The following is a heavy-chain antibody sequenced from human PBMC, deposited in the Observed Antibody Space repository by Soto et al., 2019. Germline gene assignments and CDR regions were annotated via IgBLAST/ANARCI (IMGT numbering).Heavy chain of an antibody. D-gene: IGHD1-26*01. CDR1: GFTFSSYS. V-gene: IGHV3-48*04. Sequence: GGSLRLSCAASGFTFSSYSMNWVRQAPGKGLEWVSYISSSSSTIYYADSVKGRFTISRDNSKNSLYLQMNSLRTEDTALYYCAKDGNSGSYYLFDYWGQGNLVTVSS. CDR2: ISSSSSTI. CDR3: AKDGNSGSYYLFDY. J-gene: IGHJ4*02.